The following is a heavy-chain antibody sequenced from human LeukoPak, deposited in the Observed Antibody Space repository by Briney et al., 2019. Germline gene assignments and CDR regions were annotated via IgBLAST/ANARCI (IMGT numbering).Heavy chain of an antibody. Sequence: ASVKVSCKDSGYTFTGYSMHWVRQAPRQELEWMGRINPNSGGTNYAQKFQGRVTMTRDTSISTAYMELSRLRSDDTAVYYCARGKGYYYDSSGYHPVFDIWGQGTMVTVSS. V-gene: IGHV1-2*06. CDR2: INPNSGGT. CDR3: ARGKGYYYDSSGYHPVFDI. D-gene: IGHD3-22*01. J-gene: IGHJ3*02. CDR1: GYTFTGYS.